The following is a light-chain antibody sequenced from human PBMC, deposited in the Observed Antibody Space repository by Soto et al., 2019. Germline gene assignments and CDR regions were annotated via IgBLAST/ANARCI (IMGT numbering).Light chain of an antibody. J-gene: IGKJ1*01. Sequence: DIQMTQSPSTLSGSVGDRVTITCRASQTISSWLAWYQQKPGKAPRLLIYDASSLQSGVPSRFSGSGSATEFTLTISSLQPDDFATYYCQQYISFSLTFGQGTKVDIK. V-gene: IGKV1-5*01. CDR3: QQYISFSLT. CDR1: QTISSW. CDR2: DAS.